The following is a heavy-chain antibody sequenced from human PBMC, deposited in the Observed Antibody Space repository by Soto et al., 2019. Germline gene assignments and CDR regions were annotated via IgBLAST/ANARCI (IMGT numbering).Heavy chain of an antibody. J-gene: IGHJ3*02. V-gene: IGHV3-23*01. Sequence: GGSLRLSCAASGFTFSSYGMSWVRQAPGKGLEWVSAISGSGGSTYYADSVKGRFTISRDHSKNTLYLQMNSLRAEDTAVYYCANSYSNGFSWAFDIWGQGTMVTFSS. CDR2: ISGSGGST. D-gene: IGHD5-18*01. CDR1: GFTFSSYG. CDR3: ANSYSNGFSWAFDI.